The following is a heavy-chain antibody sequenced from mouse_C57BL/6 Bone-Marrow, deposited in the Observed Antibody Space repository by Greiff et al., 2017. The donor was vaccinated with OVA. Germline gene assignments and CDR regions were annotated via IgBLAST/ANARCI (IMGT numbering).Heavy chain of an antibody. D-gene: IGHD4-1*01. V-gene: IGHV1-15*01. CDR2: IDPETGGT. J-gene: IGHJ2*01. Sequence: VKLQESGAELVRPGASVTLSCKASGYTFTDYEMHWVKQTPVHGLEWIGAIDPETGGTAYNQKFKGKAILTADKSSSTAYMELRSLTSEDSAVYYCTRRTVYYFDYWGQGTTLTVSS. CDR3: TRRTVYYFDY. CDR1: GYTFTDYE.